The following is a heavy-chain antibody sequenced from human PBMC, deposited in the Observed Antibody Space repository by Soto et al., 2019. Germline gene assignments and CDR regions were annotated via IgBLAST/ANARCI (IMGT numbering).Heavy chain of an antibody. CDR1: GFTFTSYS. CDR2: ISGSSATATTI. J-gene: IGHJ4*02. D-gene: IGHD5-18*01. V-gene: IGHV3-48*02. CDR3: ARGDTTMAY. Sequence: EVQLVESGGGLVQPGGSLRLSCAASGFTFTSYSMNWVRQAPGKGLEWVSYISGSSATATTIYYADSVKGRFTISRDSAKNSPYLQMNSLRDDDTAVYYCARGDTTMAYWGQGTLVTVSS.